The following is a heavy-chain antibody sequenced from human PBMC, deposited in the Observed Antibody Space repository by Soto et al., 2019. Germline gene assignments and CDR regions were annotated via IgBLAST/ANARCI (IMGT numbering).Heavy chain of an antibody. CDR2: ISSSSSYI. D-gene: IGHD2-2*01. J-gene: IGHJ4*02. CDR3: ASGMVVVPAVYFDY. V-gene: IGHV3-21*01. CDR1: GFTFSSYS. Sequence: PGGSLRLSCAASGFTFSSYSMNWVRQAPGKGLEWVSSISSSSSYIYYADSVKGRFTISRDNAKNSLYLQMNSLRAEDTAVYYCASGMVVVPAVYFDYWGQGTLVTVSS.